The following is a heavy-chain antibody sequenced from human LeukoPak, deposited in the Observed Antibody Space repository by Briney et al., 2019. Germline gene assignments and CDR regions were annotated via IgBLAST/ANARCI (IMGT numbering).Heavy chain of an antibody. CDR2: ISSSSSTI. J-gene: IGHJ3*02. CDR3: ARASGPRKGIFGPMVRAEIDYAFDI. CDR1: GFTFSSYS. Sequence: QSGGSLRLSCAASGFTFSSYSMNWVRQAPGKGLEWVSYISSSSSTIYYADSVKGRFTISRDNAKNSLYLQMNSLRAEDTAVYYCARASGPRKGIFGPMVRAEIDYAFDIWGQGTMVTVSS. V-gene: IGHV3-48*04. D-gene: IGHD3-10*01.